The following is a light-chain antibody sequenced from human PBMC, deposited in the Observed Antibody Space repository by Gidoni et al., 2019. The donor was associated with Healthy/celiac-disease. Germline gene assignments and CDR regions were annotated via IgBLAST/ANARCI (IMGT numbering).Light chain of an antibody. CDR1: QSVSSN. V-gene: IGKV3-15*01. CDR3: QQYNNWPPVT. Sequence: EIVMTQSPATLSVFPGERATLSCRASQSVSSNLAWYQQKPGQAPRLLIYGASTRATGIPARFSGSGSGTEFTLTISSLHSEDFAVYYCQQYNNWPPVTFGGGTKVEIK. J-gene: IGKJ4*01. CDR2: GAS.